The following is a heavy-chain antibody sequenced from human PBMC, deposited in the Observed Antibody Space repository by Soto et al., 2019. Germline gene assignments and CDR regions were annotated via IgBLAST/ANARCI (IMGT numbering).Heavy chain of an antibody. Sequence: EVELVESGGGLVQPGESLRLSCAASGFTFSSYWMHWVRQAPGKGLVWVSRINSDGSSTSYAGSVKGRFTISRDNAKNTPYLQMISLRAEDTAVYYCVRTSLVVAAATREDYWGQGTLVTVSS. J-gene: IGHJ4*02. V-gene: IGHV3-74*01. CDR2: INSDGSST. CDR1: GFTFSSYW. CDR3: VRTSLVVAAATREDY. D-gene: IGHD2-15*01.